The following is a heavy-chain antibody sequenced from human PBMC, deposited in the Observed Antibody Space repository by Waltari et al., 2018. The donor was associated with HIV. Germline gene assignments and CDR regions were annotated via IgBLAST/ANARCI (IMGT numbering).Heavy chain of an antibody. J-gene: IGHJ4*02. CDR3: ARAHAHIAALNY. CDR2: INHSGST. D-gene: IGHD6-6*01. Sequence: QVQLQQWGAGLLKPSETLSLTCAVYGGSFSGYYWSWIRQPPGKGLEWIGEINHSGSTNYNPSLKSRVTISVDTSKNQFSLKLSAVTAADTAVYYCARAHAHIAALNYWGQGTLVTVSS. V-gene: IGHV4-34*01. CDR1: GGSFSGYY.